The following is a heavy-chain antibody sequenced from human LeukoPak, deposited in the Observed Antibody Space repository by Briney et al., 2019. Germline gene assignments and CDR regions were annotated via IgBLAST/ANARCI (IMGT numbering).Heavy chain of an antibody. D-gene: IGHD3-10*01. J-gene: IGHJ4*02. CDR1: GYTFTGYY. CDR2: INPNSGGT. V-gene: IGHV1-2*02. Sequence: ASVKVSCKASGYTFTGYYMHWVRQAPGQGLEWMGWINPNSGGTNYAQKFQGRVTMTRDTSISTAYMELSRLRSDDTAVYYCARDLNWFGEYQGDYWGQGTLVTVSS. CDR3: ARDLNWFGEYQGDY.